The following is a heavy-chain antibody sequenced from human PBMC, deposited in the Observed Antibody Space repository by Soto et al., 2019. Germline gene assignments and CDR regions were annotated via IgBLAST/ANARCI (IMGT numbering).Heavy chain of an antibody. CDR3: AGQWGHDSREYYYAY. J-gene: IGHJ4*02. CDR1: GGTFSTSA. Sequence: QVQLVQSGAEVKKTGSSVKVSCRTSGGTFSTSAINWVRQTPRQGLEWMGGIIPLFRTANYAQKFQGSLRITADESTTTAYMELSSLRSEDTAVYYCAGQWGHDSREYYYAYWGQGTRITVSS. V-gene: IGHV1-69*01. D-gene: IGHD3-22*01. CDR2: IIPLFRTA.